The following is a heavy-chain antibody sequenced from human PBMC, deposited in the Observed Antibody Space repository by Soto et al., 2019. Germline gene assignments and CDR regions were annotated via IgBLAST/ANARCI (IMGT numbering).Heavy chain of an antibody. CDR1: GYTFTTYG. D-gene: IGHD3-10*01. CDR3: ARDWSAEVLPDY. J-gene: IGHJ4*02. Sequence: QVQLVQSGAEVGKPGASVKVSCKASGYTFTTYGISWVRQAPGQGLEWMGWISTYNGNTQFAQKFQGRVTMTTDTSTSTAYMELRSLTSDDTVVYYCARDWSAEVLPDYWGQGTLVTVSS. V-gene: IGHV1-18*01. CDR2: ISTYNGNT.